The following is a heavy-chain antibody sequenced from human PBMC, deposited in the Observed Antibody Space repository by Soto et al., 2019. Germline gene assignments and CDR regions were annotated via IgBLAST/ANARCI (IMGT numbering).Heavy chain of an antibody. J-gene: IGHJ5*02. D-gene: IGHD4-4*01. CDR3: VRGGSNYAS. CDR1: GFTFSDSW. V-gene: IGHV3-7*01. Sequence: EVQLVESGGGLVQPGGSLRLSCTASGFTFSDSWMTWVRQAPGKGLEWVARIKPDESEKKYAESVKGRFSISRDNAKNSMYLQMDSLRGEDTALYYCVRGGSNYASWGQGTLVTVSS. CDR2: IKPDESEK.